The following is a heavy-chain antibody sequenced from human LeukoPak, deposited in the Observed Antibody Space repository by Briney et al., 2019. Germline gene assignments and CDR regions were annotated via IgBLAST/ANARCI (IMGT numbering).Heavy chain of an antibody. J-gene: IGHJ5*02. CDR2: INSDGINT. Sequence: PGGSLRLSCAASGFTFSNYLMHWVRQAPGKGLVWVSRINSDGINTSYADSVKGRFTISRDNAKNTLNLQMNSLRAEDTAVYYCARDLGQYYDTSDNWFDPWGQGTLVTVSS. V-gene: IGHV3-74*01. D-gene: IGHD3-22*01. CDR1: GFTFSNYL. CDR3: ARDLGQYYDTSDNWFDP.